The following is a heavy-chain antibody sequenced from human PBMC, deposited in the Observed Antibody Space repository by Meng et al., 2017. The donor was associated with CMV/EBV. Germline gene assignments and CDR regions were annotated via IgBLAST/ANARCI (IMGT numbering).Heavy chain of an antibody. J-gene: IGHJ4*02. Sequence: GESLKISCVASGFTFSNAWMSWVRQAPGKGLEWVGRIKSKTDGGTTDYAAPVKGRFTISRDDSKNTLYLQMNSLKTEDTAVYYCTSTIGYYYDSSGYYLDYWGQGTLVTVSS. CDR1: GFTFSNAW. CDR2: IKSKTDGGTT. CDR3: TSTIGYYYDSSGYYLDY. V-gene: IGHV3-15*01. D-gene: IGHD3-22*01.